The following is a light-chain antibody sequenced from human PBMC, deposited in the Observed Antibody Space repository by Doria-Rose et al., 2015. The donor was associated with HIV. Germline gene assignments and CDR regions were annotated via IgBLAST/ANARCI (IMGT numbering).Light chain of an antibody. CDR1: QTVSTY. Sequence: DIRMTPSPSSLSAPIGDRVTITCRASQTVSTYLNWFQQEPGKAPKLLIYAASRLQSGVPSRFSGSGSGTDFTLTISGLQPGDFATYYCQQTYSSPPWTVGQGTKVE. V-gene: IGKV1-39*01. CDR2: AAS. J-gene: IGKJ1*01. CDR3: QQTYSSPPWT.